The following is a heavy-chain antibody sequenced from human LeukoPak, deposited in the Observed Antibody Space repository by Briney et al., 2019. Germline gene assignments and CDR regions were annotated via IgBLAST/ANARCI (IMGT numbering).Heavy chain of an antibody. D-gene: IGHD5-18*01. CDR2: IYTSGST. J-gene: IGHJ5*02. CDR1: GGSISSGSYY. Sequence: SETLSLTCTVSGGSISSGSYYWSWIRQPAGKGLEWIGRIYTSGSTNYSPSLKSRVTISVDTSKNQFSLKLSSVTAADTAVYYCARVSRVDTAMVTWFDPWGQGTLVTVSS. CDR3: ARVSRVDTAMVTWFDP. V-gene: IGHV4-61*02.